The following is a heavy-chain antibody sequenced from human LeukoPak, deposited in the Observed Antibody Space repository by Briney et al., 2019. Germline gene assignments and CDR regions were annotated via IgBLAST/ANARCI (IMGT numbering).Heavy chain of an antibody. V-gene: IGHV1-69*05. D-gene: IGHD3-22*01. CDR1: GGTFSSYA. CDR2: IIPIFGTA. Sequence: ASVKVSCKASGGTFSSYAISWVRQASGQGLEWMGRIIPIFGTANYAQKFQGRVTITTDESTSTAYMELSSLRSEDTAVYYCASAPVNYYDSSGYYSYFDYWGQGTLVTVSS. J-gene: IGHJ4*02. CDR3: ASAPVNYYDSSGYYSYFDY.